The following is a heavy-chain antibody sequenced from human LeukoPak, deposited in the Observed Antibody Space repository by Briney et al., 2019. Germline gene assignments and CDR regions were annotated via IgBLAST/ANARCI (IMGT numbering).Heavy chain of an antibody. V-gene: IGHV3-21*01. D-gene: IGHD6-6*01. Sequence: GGSLRLSCAASGFTFSSYSMNWVRQAPGKGLEWVSSISSSSIYIYYADSVKGRFTISRDNAKNSLYLQMNSLRAEDTAVYYCARATQEQLDPFDYWGQGTLVTVSS. CDR3: ARATQEQLDPFDY. CDR2: ISSSSIYI. CDR1: GFTFSSYS. J-gene: IGHJ4*02.